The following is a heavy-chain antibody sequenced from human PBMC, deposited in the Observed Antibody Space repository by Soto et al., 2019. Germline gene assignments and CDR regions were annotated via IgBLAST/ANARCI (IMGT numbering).Heavy chain of an antibody. CDR2: ISGDGINT. V-gene: IGHV3-30*03. CDR1: GFNFGFFG. CDR3: ARGNLNFEFDS. J-gene: IGHJ4*02. Sequence: QIQLVESGGDVVQPGRSLRLSCAASGFNFGFFGMHWVRQAPGKGLEWVAFISGDGINTHYAESVRGRFTLSRDYSKKTMYLQMDTLRENGKALYYWARGNLNFEFDSWGQGTLVTVSS.